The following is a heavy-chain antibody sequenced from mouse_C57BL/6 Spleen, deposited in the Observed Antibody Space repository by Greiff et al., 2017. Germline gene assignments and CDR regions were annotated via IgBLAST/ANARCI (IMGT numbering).Heavy chain of an antibody. D-gene: IGHD2-4*01. Sequence: QVQLKQSGAELVKPGASVKLSCKASGYTFTEYTIHWVKQRSGQGLEWIGWFYPGSGSIKYNEKFKDKATLTADKSSSTVYMELSRLTSEDSAVYFCARHGVHYDVGDYYAMDYWGQGTSVTVSS. CDR3: ARHGVHYDVGDYYAMDY. V-gene: IGHV1-62-2*01. CDR1: GYTFTEYT. J-gene: IGHJ4*01. CDR2: FYPGSGSI.